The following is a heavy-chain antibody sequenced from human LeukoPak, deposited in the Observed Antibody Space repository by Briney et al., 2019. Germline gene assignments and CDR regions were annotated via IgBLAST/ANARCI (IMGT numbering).Heavy chain of an antibody. CDR3: ARDQMELGVTHFDS. J-gene: IGHJ4*02. D-gene: IGHD1-7*01. Sequence: GGSLRLSCAAYGFTFSRYAMHWVRQAPGQGLDYLSGITTNGGATYYANSVKGRFTISRDNSKNTLYLQMGSLRADDMAVYYCARDQMELGVTHFDSWGQGTLVTVSS. CDR2: ITTNGGAT. CDR1: GFTFSRYA. V-gene: IGHV3-64*01.